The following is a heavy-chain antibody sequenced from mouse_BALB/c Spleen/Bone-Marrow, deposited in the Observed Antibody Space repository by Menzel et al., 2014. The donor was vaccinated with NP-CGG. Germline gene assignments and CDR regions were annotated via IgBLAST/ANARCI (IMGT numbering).Heavy chain of an antibody. J-gene: IGHJ3*01. CDR1: GFTFSNYG. Sequence: DVHLVESGGGLVQPGGSLKLSCAASGFTFSNYGVSWVRQTPDKRLDLVATINSNGGTTYYPDSVKGRFTISRDNAKNTLYLQMSSLKSEDTAMYFCARGLYYVAYGPGFAYWGQGTLVTVSA. CDR3: ARGLYYVAYGPGFAY. V-gene: IGHV5-6-3*01. CDR2: INSNGGTT. D-gene: IGHD2-13*01.